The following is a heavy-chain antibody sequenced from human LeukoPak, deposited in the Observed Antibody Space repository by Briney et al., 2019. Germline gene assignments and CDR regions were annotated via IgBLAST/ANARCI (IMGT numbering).Heavy chain of an antibody. Sequence: GGSLRLSCAASGFTFSSYWMSWVRQAPGKGLEWVANIKQDGSEKYYVDSVKGRFTISRDNAKNSLYLQMNSLRAEDTAVYYCARGIIAAAVNWFDPWGQGTLVTVSS. D-gene: IGHD6-13*01. CDR3: ARGIIAAAVNWFDP. CDR1: GFTFSSYW. V-gene: IGHV3-7*01. CDR2: IKQDGSEK. J-gene: IGHJ5*02.